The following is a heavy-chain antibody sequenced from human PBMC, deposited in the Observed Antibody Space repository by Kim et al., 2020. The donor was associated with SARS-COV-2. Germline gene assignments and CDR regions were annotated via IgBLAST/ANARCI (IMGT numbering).Heavy chain of an antibody. V-gene: IGHV3-20*01. CDR3: ARVTWNYGMDV. J-gene: IGHJ6*02. CDR2: T. D-gene: IGHD1-1*01. Sequence: TGYSDSVKGRFTISRDKAKNSLYLQMNSLRAEDTALYHCARVTWNYGMDVWGQGTTVTVSS.